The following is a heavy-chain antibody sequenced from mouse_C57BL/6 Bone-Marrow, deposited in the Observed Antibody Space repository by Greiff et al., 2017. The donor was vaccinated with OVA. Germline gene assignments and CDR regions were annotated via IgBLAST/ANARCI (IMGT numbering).Heavy chain of an antibody. Sequence: DVMLVESGGGLVKPGGSLKLSCAASGFTFSDYGMHWVRQAPEQGLEWVAYISSGSSTIYYADTVKGRFTISRDNAKNTLFLQMTSLRSEDTAMYYCARRSNWAYWGQGTLVTVSA. V-gene: IGHV5-17*01. CDR3: ARRSNWAY. CDR1: GFTFSDYG. CDR2: ISSGSSTI. D-gene: IGHD2-5*01. J-gene: IGHJ3*01.